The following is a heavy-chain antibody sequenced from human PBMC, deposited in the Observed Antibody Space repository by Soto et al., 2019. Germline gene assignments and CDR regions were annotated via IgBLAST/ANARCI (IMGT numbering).Heavy chain of an antibody. J-gene: IGHJ6*02. CDR2: IIPIFGTA. Sequence: RASVKVSCKASGGTFSSYAISWVRQAPGQGLEWMGGIIPIFGTANYAQKFQGRVTITADESTSTAYMELSSLRSEDTAVYYCARAISYAYGMDVWGQGTTVTVSS. V-gene: IGHV1-69*13. CDR3: ARAISYAYGMDV. D-gene: IGHD2-8*01. CDR1: GGTFSSYA.